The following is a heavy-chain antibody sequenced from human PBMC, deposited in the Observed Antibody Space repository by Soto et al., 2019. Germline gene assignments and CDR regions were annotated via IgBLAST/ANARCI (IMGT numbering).Heavy chain of an antibody. Sequence: QAQLVESGGGVVQPGRSLRLSCAASGFTFSNYGMHWVRQAPGKGLDWVAFISYDGNNQYYADSVEGRFTISRDDSKNTLYLQVNSLRPEDTAVYYCAKLMYSFDSSGFSIDYWGQGTLVTVSS. CDR2: ISYDGNNQ. CDR3: AKLMYSFDSSGFSIDY. D-gene: IGHD3-22*01. CDR1: GFTFSNYG. J-gene: IGHJ4*02. V-gene: IGHV3-30*18.